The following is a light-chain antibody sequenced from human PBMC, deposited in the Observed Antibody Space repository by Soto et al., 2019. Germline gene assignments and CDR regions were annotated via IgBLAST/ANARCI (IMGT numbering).Light chain of an antibody. V-gene: IGLV2-14*01. CDR2: DVT. Sequence: QSPLTQPASVSDSPGQSITISCTGTSSDVGGSNHVSWYQQHPGKAPKLMIYDVTNRPSGVSHRFSGSKSGSTASLIISGLQAEDEADYYCVSFTSSTTYVFGTGTKVTVL. CDR1: SSDVGGSNH. CDR3: VSFTSSTTYV. J-gene: IGLJ1*01.